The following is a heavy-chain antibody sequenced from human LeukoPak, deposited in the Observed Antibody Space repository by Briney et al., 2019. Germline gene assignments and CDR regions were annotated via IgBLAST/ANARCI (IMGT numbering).Heavy chain of an antibody. CDR3: AKELPYSSGPYDAFDI. CDR1: GFTFSSYA. Sequence: GGSLRLSCAASGFTFSSYAMSWVRQAPGKGLEWVSAISGSGGSTYYADSVKGRFTISRDNSKNTLYLQMNSLRAEDTAVYYCAKELPYSSGPYDAFDIWGQGTMATVSS. D-gene: IGHD6-19*01. CDR2: ISGSGGST. V-gene: IGHV3-23*01. J-gene: IGHJ3*02.